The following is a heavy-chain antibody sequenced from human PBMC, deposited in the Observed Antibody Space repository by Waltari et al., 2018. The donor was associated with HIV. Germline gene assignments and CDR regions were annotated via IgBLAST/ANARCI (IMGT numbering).Heavy chain of an antibody. J-gene: IGHJ3*02. D-gene: IGHD1-26*01. CDR1: GFTFSSYA. V-gene: IGHV3-23*01. CDR3: AKDRIVGAQRAGQDAFDI. Sequence: EVQLLESGGGLVQPGGSLRLSCAASGFTFSSYAMSWVRQAPGKGLEWVSAISGSGGSTYYADSVKGRFTISRDNSKNTLYLQMNSLRAEDTAVYYCAKDRIVGAQRAGQDAFDIWGQGTMVTVSS. CDR2: ISGSGGST.